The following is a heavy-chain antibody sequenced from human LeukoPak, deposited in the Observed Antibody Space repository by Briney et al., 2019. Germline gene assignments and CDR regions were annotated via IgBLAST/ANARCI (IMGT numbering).Heavy chain of an antibody. D-gene: IGHD1-26*01. Sequence: PGESLRLSCAASGFTFRNYWMSWVRQAPGKGLEWVATIKQDGSEKYYGDSVKDRFTISRDNAQSSLFLQMNSLRDEDAAVYFCASMWEGGYWGQGTLVTVSS. CDR2: IKQDGSEK. CDR3: ASMWEGGY. J-gene: IGHJ4*02. CDR1: GFTFRNYW. V-gene: IGHV3-7*01.